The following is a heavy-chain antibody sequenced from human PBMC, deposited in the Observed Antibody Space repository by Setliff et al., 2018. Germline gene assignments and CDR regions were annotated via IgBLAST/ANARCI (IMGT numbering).Heavy chain of an antibody. CDR1: GFTFSNYG. J-gene: IGHJ6*04. Sequence: GGSLRLSCVASGFTFSNYGMHWVRQAPGKGLEWVALIWNDGSTKFYGDSVKGRFTISRDNSENTLYLQMNSLRAEDTAVYYCARNWATAQHYYYGMDVWGKGTTVTVSS. D-gene: IGHD2-21*02. V-gene: IGHV3-33*01. CDR3: ARNWATAQHYYYGMDV. CDR2: IWNDGSTK.